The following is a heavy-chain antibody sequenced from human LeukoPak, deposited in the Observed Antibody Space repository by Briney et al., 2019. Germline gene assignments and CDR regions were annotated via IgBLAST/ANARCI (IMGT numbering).Heavy chain of an antibody. CDR3: ARHGHFTSHPLDC. D-gene: IGHD2-2*01. CDR1: GGSISGYD. V-gene: IGHV4-59*08. Sequence: SETLSLTCSVSGGSISGYDWSWFRQSPGKGLEWIAWVHYTGATSSNPSLRSRVSTSIDTSKSQFSLKVTSVTAADTAVYYCARHGHFTSHPLDCWGQGTLVTVSS. J-gene: IGHJ4*02. CDR2: VHYTGAT.